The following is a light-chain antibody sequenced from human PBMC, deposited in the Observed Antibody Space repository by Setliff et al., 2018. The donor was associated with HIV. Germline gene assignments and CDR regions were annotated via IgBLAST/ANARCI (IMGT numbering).Light chain of an antibody. CDR3: SSYSISTAPYDV. V-gene: IGLV2-14*01. CDR2: DVN. J-gene: IGLJ1*01. CDR1: SSDVGGSNH. Sequence: QSVLTQPASVSGSPGQSITISCAGTSSDVGGSNHVFWYQQYPGKVPRLIIYDVNNRPSGVSNRFSGSKSGNTASLTISGLKADDEADYYCSSYSISTAPYDVFGSGTKVTVL.